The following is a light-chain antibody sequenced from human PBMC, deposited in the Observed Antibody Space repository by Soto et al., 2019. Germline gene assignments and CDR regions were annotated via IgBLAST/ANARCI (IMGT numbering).Light chain of an antibody. CDR1: QSVSTY. CDR2: DAS. Sequence: EIVLTQSPATLSLSPGERATLSCRASQSVSTYLAWYQHRPGQAPRLLIYDASNRATGIPARFSGSGSGTDFTLTISSLEPGDFAVYYCQQRTDWPSLTFGGGTKVEIK. CDR3: QQRTDWPSLT. J-gene: IGKJ4*01. V-gene: IGKV3-11*01.